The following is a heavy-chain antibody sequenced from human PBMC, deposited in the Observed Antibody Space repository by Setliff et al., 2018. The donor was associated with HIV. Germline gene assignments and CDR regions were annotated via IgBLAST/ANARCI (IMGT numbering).Heavy chain of an antibody. J-gene: IGHJ6*03. V-gene: IGHV1-8*02. CDR3: ARAQFYYASGSFYPSDYHYYMDV. Sequence: ASVKVSCKASGYAFTSYHINWVRQASGQGLEWMGWMNPNSGNTGYAQKFQGRVTMTRNTSVNTAYMELSSLRSEDTAVYYCARAQFYYASGSFYPSDYHYYMDVWGKGTTVTVSS. CDR1: GYAFTSYH. D-gene: IGHD3-10*01. CDR2: MNPNSGNT.